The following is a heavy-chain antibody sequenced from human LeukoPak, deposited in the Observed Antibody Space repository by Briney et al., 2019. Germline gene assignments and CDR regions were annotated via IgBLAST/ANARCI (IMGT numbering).Heavy chain of an antibody. V-gene: IGHV1-46*01. CDR1: GYTFTSYY. J-gene: IGHJ4*02. CDR2: INPSGGST. D-gene: IGHD1-1*01. CDR3: ARGLSRAWYNIPIDY. Sequence: ASVKVSCKASGYTFTSYYMHWVRQAPGQGLEWMGIINPSGGSTSYAQKFQGRVTMTRDISTSTAYMELRSLRSDDTAVYYCARGLSRAWYNIPIDYWGQGTLVTVSS.